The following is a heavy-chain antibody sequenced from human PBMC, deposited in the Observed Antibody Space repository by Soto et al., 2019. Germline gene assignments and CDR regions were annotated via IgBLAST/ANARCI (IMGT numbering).Heavy chain of an antibody. V-gene: IGHV1-18*01. J-gene: IGHJ3*02. D-gene: IGHD2-15*01. Sequence: ASVKVSCKASGYTFTSYVISWVRQAPGQGHEWMGWISAYNGNTNYAQKLQGRVTMTTDTSTSTAYMELRSLRSDDTAVYYCASSGGYCSGGSCYSGSAFDIWGQGTMVTVSS. CDR3: ASSGGYCSGGSCYSGSAFDI. CDR1: GYTFTSYV. CDR2: ISAYNGNT.